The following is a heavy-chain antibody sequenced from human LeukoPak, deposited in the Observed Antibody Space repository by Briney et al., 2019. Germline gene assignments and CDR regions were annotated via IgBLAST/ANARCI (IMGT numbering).Heavy chain of an antibody. D-gene: IGHD6-19*01. Sequence: SETLSLTCTVSGGSIRNYYWSWIRQPPGKGLEWIGYILYSGTTNYNPSLKSRVTISVDTSKNRFSLKLSSVTAADTAFYYCTRHPPRDSSGSDAFDIWGQGTVVTVSS. CDR2: ILYSGTT. CDR1: GGSIRNYY. CDR3: TRHPPRDSSGSDAFDI. J-gene: IGHJ3*02. V-gene: IGHV4-59*08.